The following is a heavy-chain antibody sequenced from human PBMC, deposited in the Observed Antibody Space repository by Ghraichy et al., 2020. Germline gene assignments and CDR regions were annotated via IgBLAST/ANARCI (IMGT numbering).Heavy chain of an antibody. V-gene: IGHV3-30*02. D-gene: IGHD2-21*01. CDR1: GFTFSSFS. J-gene: IGHJ5*02. Sequence: GGSLRLSCAASGFTFSSFSMSWVRQAPGKGLEWVASVRFDGSDTFYADSVKGRFTISKDNSKNTLYLQMNSLRPEDTAVYYCAKVIPTPWDAWGQGTLVSVSS. CDR3: AKVIPTPWDA. CDR2: VRFDGSDT.